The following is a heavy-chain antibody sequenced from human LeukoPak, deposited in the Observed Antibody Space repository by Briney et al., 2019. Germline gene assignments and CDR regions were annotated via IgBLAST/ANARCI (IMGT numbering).Heavy chain of an antibody. Sequence: SVKVSCKASVGTFSSYAISWVRQAPGQGLEWLGRIITILGIADYAQKFQGRVTITADKSTSTAYMELSSLRSEDTAVYCCARGPHDGSGWYEFWGQGTLVTVSS. CDR1: VGTFSSYA. CDR2: IITILGIA. CDR3: ARGPHDGSGWYEF. J-gene: IGHJ5*01. D-gene: IGHD3-22*01. V-gene: IGHV1-69*04.